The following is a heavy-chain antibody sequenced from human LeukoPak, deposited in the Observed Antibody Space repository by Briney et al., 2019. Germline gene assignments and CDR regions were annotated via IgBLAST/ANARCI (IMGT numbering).Heavy chain of an antibody. V-gene: IGHV4-4*02. CDR3: AREGVGGNGIDY. CDR2: IYYSGST. J-gene: IGHJ4*02. CDR1: GASISSSNW. Sequence: SGTLSLTCAVSGASISSSNWLSWVRQPPGKGLEWIGYIYYSGSTNYNPSLKSRVTISVDTSKNQFSLKLSSVTAADTAVYYCAREGVGGNGIDYWGQGTLVTVSS. D-gene: IGHD4-23*01.